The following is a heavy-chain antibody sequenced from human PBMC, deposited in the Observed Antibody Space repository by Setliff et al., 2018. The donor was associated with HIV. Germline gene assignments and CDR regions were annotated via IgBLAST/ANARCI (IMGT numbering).Heavy chain of an antibody. Sequence: SLKISCAASGFTFSSYAMHWVRQAPGKGLEWVAVISYDGSNKYYADSVKGRFTISRDNSKNTLYLQMNSLRADDTAVYYCARGGSGGYYGSGPLAEYFQHWGQGTLVTISS. CDR1: GFTFSSYA. D-gene: IGHD3-10*01. CDR2: ISYDGSNK. CDR3: ARGGSGGYYGSGPLAEYFQH. J-gene: IGHJ1*01. V-gene: IGHV3-30-3*01.